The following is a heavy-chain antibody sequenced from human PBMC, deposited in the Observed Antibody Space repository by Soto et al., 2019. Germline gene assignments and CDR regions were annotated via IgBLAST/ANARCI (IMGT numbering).Heavy chain of an antibody. V-gene: IGHV1-69*01. CDR3: ERGTDYYYYGMDV. CDR1: GGTFSSYA. D-gene: IGHD1-1*01. J-gene: IGHJ6*02. CDR2: IIPIFGTA. Sequence: QVQLVQSGAEVKKPGSSVKVSCKASGGTFSSYAISWVRQAPGQGLEWMGGIIPIFGTANYAQKFQGRVTSNEDESTRTAYMELSSLRSEDTAVYYCERGTDYYYYGMDVWGQGTTVTVSS.